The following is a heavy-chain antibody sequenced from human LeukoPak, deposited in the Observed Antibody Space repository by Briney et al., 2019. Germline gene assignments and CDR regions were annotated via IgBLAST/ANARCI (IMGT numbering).Heavy chain of an antibody. CDR3: ARPAYTAAYDL. V-gene: IGHV3-7*01. CDR2: MKGDGSET. D-gene: IGHD3-16*01. Sequence: PGGSLKLSCAASGFTLSTYWMTWVRQAPGKGLEWVANMKGDGSETHYVDSVKGRFTISRDNAKNSLYLQMNSLRAEDTAVYYCARPAYTAAYDLWGQGTMVTVSS. J-gene: IGHJ3*01. CDR1: GFTLSTYW.